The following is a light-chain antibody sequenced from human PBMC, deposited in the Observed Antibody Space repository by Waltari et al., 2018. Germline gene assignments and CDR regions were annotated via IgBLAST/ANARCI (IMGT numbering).Light chain of an antibody. V-gene: IGLV1-44*01. Sequence: QSVVTQPPSASGTPGQRVTLSCSGRNSNTGSDIVNWYQQFPGTAPKLLIYANNQRPSGVPGRFSASRSGTSASLVISGLQSEDEADYYCATWDASLDTWVFGGGTKVTVL. CDR3: ATWDASLDTWV. J-gene: IGLJ3*02. CDR1: NSNTGSDI. CDR2: ANN.